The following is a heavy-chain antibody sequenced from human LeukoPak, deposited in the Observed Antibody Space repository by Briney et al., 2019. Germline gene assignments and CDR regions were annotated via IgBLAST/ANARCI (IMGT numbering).Heavy chain of an antibody. Sequence: SETLSLTCAVYGGSFSGYYWSWIRQPPGKGLEWIGEINHSGSTNYNPSLKGRVTISVDTSKNQFSLKLSSVTAADTAVYYCARGPEVVLMVNGWFDPWGQGTLVTVSS. D-gene: IGHD2-8*01. CDR2: INHSGST. V-gene: IGHV4-34*01. J-gene: IGHJ5*02. CDR1: GGSFSGYY. CDR3: ARGPEVVLMVNGWFDP.